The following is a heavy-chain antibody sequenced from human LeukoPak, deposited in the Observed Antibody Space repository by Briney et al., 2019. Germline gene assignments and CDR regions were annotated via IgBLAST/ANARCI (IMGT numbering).Heavy chain of an antibody. CDR2: INPSGGST. D-gene: IGHD4-17*01. CDR3: ARDEDTVTTSLDY. V-gene: IGHV1-46*01. Sequence: ASVKVSCKASGYTFTSYYMRWVRQAPGQGLEWMGIINPSGGSTSYAQKFQGRVTMTRDMSTGTVYMELSSLRSEDTAVYYCARDEDTVTTSLDYWGQGTLVTVSS. CDR1: GYTFTSYY. J-gene: IGHJ4*02.